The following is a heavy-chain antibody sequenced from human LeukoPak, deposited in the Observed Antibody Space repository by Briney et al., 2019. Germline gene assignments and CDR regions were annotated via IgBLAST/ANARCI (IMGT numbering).Heavy chain of an antibody. CDR3: TTDPAAAGTVLFDY. J-gene: IGHJ4*02. CDR2: IKSKTDGGTT. CDR1: GFTFSDYY. V-gene: IGHV3-15*01. D-gene: IGHD6-13*01. Sequence: PGGSLRLSCAASGFTFSDYYMSWIRQAPGKGLEWVGRIKSKTDGGTTDYAAPVKGRFTISRDDSKNTLYLQMNSLKTEDTAVYYCTTDPAAAGTVLFDYWGQGTLVTVSS.